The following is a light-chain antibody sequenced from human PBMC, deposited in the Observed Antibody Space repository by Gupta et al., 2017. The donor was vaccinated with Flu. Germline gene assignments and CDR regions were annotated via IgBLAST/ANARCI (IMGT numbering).Light chain of an antibody. CDR1: SSDVGGYNY. Sequence: SALTQPASVSGSPGQSITISCTRTSSDVGGYNYVSWYQQHPGKAPKLMIYEVSNRPSGVSNRFSGSKSGNTASLTISGLQAEDEADYYCSSYTSSSTWVFGGGTKLTVL. V-gene: IGLV2-14*01. CDR2: EVS. J-gene: IGLJ3*02. CDR3: SSYTSSSTWV.